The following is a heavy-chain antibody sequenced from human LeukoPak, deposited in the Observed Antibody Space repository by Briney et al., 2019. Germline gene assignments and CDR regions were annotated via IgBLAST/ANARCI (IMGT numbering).Heavy chain of an antibody. V-gene: IGHV1-2*06. Sequence: ASVKVSCKTSGYTFTEHYMHWVRQAPGQGLEWMGRINPNNGDPTYAQKFQGRVTMTRDASISTAYMELSNLRSDDTAVYYCARNTVVTPNAFDIWGQGTVVTISS. J-gene: IGHJ3*02. CDR3: ARNTVVTPNAFDI. CDR2: INPNNGDP. CDR1: GYTFTEHY. D-gene: IGHD4-23*01.